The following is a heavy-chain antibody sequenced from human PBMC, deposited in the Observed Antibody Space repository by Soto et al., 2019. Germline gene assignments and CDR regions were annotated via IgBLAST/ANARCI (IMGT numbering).Heavy chain of an antibody. CDR2: IIPILGIA. D-gene: IGHD6-6*01. J-gene: IGHJ6*02. V-gene: IGHV1-69*10. CDR1: GGTFSSYA. CDR3: ARPSNTGSSSYYYYGMDV. Sequence: SVKVSCKASGGTFSSYAISWVRQAPGQGLEWMGGIIPILGIANYAQKFQGRVTITADKSTSTAYMELSSLRSEDTAVYYCARPSNTGSSSYYYYGMDVWGQGTTVTVSS.